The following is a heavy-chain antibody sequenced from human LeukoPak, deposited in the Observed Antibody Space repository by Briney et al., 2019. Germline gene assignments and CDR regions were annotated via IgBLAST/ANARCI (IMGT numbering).Heavy chain of an antibody. CDR1: GGSISSYY. D-gene: IGHD3-16*02. CDR3: ARTLGELSLFFDY. CDR2: IYYSGST. Sequence: SETLSLTCTVSGGSISSYYWSWIRQPPGKGLEWIGHIYYSGSTNYNPSLKSRVTISVDTSKNQFSLKLSSVTAADTAVYYCARTLGELSLFFDYWGQGTLVTVSS. V-gene: IGHV4-59*01. J-gene: IGHJ4*02.